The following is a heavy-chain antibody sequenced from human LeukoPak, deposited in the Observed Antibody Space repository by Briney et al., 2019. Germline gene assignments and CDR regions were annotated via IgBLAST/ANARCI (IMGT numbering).Heavy chain of an antibody. CDR3: ARETIAAAGPGGGSINSFDP. CDR1: GGSISSYY. V-gene: IGHV4-4*07. J-gene: IGHJ5*02. CDR2: IYTSGST. D-gene: IGHD6-13*01. Sequence: SDTLSLTCTVSGGSISSYYWSCIRQPAGKGLEWIGRIYTSGSTNYNPSLKSRVTMSVDMSKNQFSLKLSSVTAADTAVYYCARETIAAAGPGGGSINSFDPWGQGTLVTVSS.